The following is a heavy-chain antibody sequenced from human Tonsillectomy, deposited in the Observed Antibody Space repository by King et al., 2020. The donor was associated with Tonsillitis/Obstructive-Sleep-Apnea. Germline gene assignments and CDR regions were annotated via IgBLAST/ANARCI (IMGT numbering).Heavy chain of an antibody. D-gene: IGHD1-26*01. J-gene: IGHJ3*02. CDR1: GFTFSSYS. CDR3: ARDEAWEILLDAFEI. Sequence: VQLVESGGGVVQPGRSLRLSCAASGFTFSSYSMHWVRQAPDKGLEWVAVISYDGSNKFYADSVKGRFTISRANSKNTLDLQMNSLRAEDTAVYYCARDEAWEILLDAFEIWGQGTMVTVSS. CDR2: ISYDGSNK. V-gene: IGHV3-30*04.